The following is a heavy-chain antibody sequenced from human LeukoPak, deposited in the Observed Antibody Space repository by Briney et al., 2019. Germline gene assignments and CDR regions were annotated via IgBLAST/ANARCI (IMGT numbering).Heavy chain of an antibody. CDR2: IYYSGST. CDR1: GGSISSGDYY. Sequence: SQTLSLTCTVSGGSISSGDYYWSWIRQPPGKGLEWIGYIYYSGSTYYNPSLKSRVTISVDASKNQFSLKLSSVTAADTAVYYCARVLWTTSGPNDYWGQGTLVTVSS. D-gene: IGHD3-16*01. V-gene: IGHV4-30-4*01. CDR3: ARVLWTTSGPNDY. J-gene: IGHJ4*02.